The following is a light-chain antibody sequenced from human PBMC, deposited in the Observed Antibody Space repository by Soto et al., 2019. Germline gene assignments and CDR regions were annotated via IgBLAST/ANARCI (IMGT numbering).Light chain of an antibody. CDR2: AAS. Sequence: DIQMTQSSSSLSASVGARVNITCRASQSVSRYLNWYQQKPGKAPKLLIYAASNLQSGVPSRFGGSGSGTDFTLTISSLQPEDFATYYCQQSFSSPRTFGQGTKLEIK. V-gene: IGKV1-39*01. CDR1: QSVSRY. CDR3: QQSFSSPRT. J-gene: IGKJ2*01.